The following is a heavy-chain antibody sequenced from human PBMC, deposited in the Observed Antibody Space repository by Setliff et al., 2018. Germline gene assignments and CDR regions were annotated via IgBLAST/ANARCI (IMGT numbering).Heavy chain of an antibody. CDR2: LSGDGNA. Sequence: GGSLRLSCATSGFTVSSSDMSWVRQAPGKGLEWISVLSGDGNAYYADSVKGRFTISRDNPKNTLYLQMSSLRAEDTAMYYCASGQGYLIDYWGQGILVTVSS. V-gene: IGHV3-53*01. CDR1: GFTVSSSD. D-gene: IGHD2-15*01. CDR3: ASGQGYLIDY. J-gene: IGHJ4*01.